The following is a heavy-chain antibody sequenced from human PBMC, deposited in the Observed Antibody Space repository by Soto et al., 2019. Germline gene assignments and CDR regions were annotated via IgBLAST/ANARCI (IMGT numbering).Heavy chain of an antibody. CDR2: ISSSSRTI. V-gene: IGHV3-48*01. D-gene: IGHD3-3*01. Sequence: EVQLVESGGGLIQPGGSLRLSCEASGFSFSDSGMNWVRRAPGKRLEWISYISSSSRTIYYAASVEGRFTISRDNVRNPVHLQMNSLRGEDTGVYYCARTRMEWALYFDNWGLGTLVTVSS. J-gene: IGHJ4*02. CDR3: ARTRMEWALYFDN. CDR1: GFSFSDSG.